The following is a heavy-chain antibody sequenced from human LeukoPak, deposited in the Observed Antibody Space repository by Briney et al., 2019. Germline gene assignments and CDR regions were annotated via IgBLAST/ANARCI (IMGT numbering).Heavy chain of an antibody. CDR3: ASTHYYDSSGYYYELDWFDP. CDR1: GGSFSGYY. J-gene: IGHJ5*02. CDR2: INHSGST. V-gene: IGHV4-34*01. Sequence: SETLSLTCTVYGGSFSGYYWSWIRQPPGKGLEWIREINHSGSTNYNPSLKSRVTISVDTSKNQFSLKLSSVTAADTAVYYCASTHYYDSSGYYYELDWFDPWGQGTLVTVSS. D-gene: IGHD3-22*01.